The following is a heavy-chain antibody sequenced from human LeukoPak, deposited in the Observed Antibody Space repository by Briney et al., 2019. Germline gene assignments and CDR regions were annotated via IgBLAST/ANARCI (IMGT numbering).Heavy chain of an antibody. CDR1: GFTFSGYS. CDR3: AKGGKYDILTGFPRSRLLGDY. Sequence: GGSLRLSCAASGFTFSGYSMNWVRQAPGKGLEWVSSITSSSSYIYYSDSVKGRFTISRDNARNSMYLQMNSLRIEDTAVYYCAKGGKYDILTGFPRSRLLGDYWGQGTLVTVSS. V-gene: IGHV3-21*01. J-gene: IGHJ4*02. CDR2: ITSSSSYI. D-gene: IGHD3-9*01.